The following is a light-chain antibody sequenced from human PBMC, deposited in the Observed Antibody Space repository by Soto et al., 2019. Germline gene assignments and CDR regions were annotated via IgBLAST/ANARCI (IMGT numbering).Light chain of an antibody. Sequence: EMVMTQSPATLSVSPGEGVTLSCRAGQSVRSNLAWYQQKPGQAPRLLIYGASTRATGIPARFSGSGSGTEFTLSISSLQSEDFAVYYCQQYYNWPRTFGQGTKV. V-gene: IGKV3-15*01. CDR2: GAS. CDR1: QSVRSN. CDR3: QQYYNWPRT. J-gene: IGKJ1*01.